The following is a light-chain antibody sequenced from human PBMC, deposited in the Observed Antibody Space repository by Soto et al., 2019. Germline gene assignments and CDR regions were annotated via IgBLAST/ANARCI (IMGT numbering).Light chain of an antibody. CDR2: DAY. CDR3: QQRHMWPIT. Sequence: EFVLTHSPVTLSKSPGEIATLSCRASQSFRGLLAWYQQKPGQAPRLLIYDAYNRATGIPPRFSGSGSGTDFTLTISSLEPEDSAVYYCQQRHMWPITFGQGTRLEIK. V-gene: IGKV3-11*01. CDR1: QSFRGL. J-gene: IGKJ5*01.